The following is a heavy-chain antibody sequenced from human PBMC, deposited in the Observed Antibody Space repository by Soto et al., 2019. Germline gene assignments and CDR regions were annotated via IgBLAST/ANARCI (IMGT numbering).Heavy chain of an antibody. D-gene: IGHD2-2*01. J-gene: IGHJ4*02. V-gene: IGHV1-69*01. CDR1: GDTFRSYA. Sequence: SVKVSCKASGDTFRSYAVSWVRQAPGQGLEWMGGIIPIFGTTKYAQKFQGRVTITADESTSTAFMELNSLKAEDTAVYYCAKDPHARIVVVPRPLSRLNDYSNGDHYWGQGTLVTVSS. CDR2: IIPIFGTT. CDR3: AKDPHARIVVVPRPLSRLNDYSNGDHY.